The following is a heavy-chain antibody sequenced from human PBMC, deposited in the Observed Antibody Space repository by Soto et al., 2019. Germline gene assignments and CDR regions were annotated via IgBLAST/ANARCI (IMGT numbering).Heavy chain of an antibody. CDR2: IYHSGST. V-gene: IGHV4-4*02. CDR3: ALTPGIAAAGNAFDI. CDR1: GGSISSSNW. D-gene: IGHD6-13*01. J-gene: IGHJ3*02. Sequence: QVQLQESGPGLVKPSGTLSLTCAVSGGSISSSNWWSWVRQPPGKGLEWIGEIYHSGSTNYNPSLKSRVTISVDKSKHQFSLKLSSVTAADTAVYYCALTPGIAAAGNAFDIWGQGTMVTVSS.